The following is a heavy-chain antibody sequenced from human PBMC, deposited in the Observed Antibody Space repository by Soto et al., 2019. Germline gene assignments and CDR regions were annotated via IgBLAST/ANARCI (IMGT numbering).Heavy chain of an antibody. CDR3: ARERPIAVAGMGRGYYYYGMDA. V-gene: IGHV1-46*01. J-gene: IGHJ6*02. CDR1: GYTFTSYY. CDR2: INPSGGST. Sequence: ASVKVSCKASGYTFTSYYMHWVRQAPGQGLEWMGIINPSGGSTSYAQKFQGRVTMTRDTSTSTVYMELSSLRSEDTAVYYCARERPIAVAGMGRGYYYYGMDAWGQGTTVTVSS. D-gene: IGHD6-19*01.